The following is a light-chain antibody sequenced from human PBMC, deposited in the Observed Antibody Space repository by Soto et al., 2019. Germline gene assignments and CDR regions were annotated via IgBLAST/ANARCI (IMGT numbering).Light chain of an antibody. V-gene: IGLV6-57*03. CDR1: SGSIVSNY. CDR2: EYD. J-gene: IGLJ2*01. Sequence: NFMLTQPHSVSESPGKTVTISCTRSSGSIVSNYVQWFQQRPGSAPSTVIYEYDHRPSGVPDRFSGSLDTSSNSASLTISGLQTEDEADYYCQSANSSTVIFGGGTKLTVL. CDR3: QSANSSTVI.